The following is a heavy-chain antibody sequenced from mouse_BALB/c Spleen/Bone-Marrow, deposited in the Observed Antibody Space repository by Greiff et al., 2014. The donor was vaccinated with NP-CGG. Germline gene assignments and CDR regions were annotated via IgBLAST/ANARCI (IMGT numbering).Heavy chain of an antibody. CDR1: GYSFTTYW. V-gene: IGHV1-5*01. CDR3: TRFGSSYDWYFDV. D-gene: IGHD1-1*01. J-gene: IGHJ1*01. CDR2: IYLGNSVI. Sequence: EVKLMESGTVLARPGASGKMSCKASGYSFTTYWMHWVKQRPGQGLEWVGAIYLGNSVISYNQTFKDKSKLSAVTSASTAYMELSSLTNEDSAVYYCTRFGSSYDWYFDVWGAGTTVTVAS.